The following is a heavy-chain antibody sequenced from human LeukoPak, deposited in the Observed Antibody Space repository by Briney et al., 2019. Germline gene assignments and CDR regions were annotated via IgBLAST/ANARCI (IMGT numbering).Heavy chain of an antibody. V-gene: IGHV4-39*07. CDR3: ARLRDGYNYGFFDY. CDR2: IYHSGST. J-gene: IGHJ4*02. CDR1: GGSISSSSYY. D-gene: IGHD5-18*01. Sequence: SETLSLTCTVSGGSISSSSYYWGWIRQPPGKGLEWIGSIYHSGSTYYNPSLKSRVTIAVDTSKNQFSLKVSSVTAADTAVYYCARLRDGYNYGFFDYWGQGTLVTVSS.